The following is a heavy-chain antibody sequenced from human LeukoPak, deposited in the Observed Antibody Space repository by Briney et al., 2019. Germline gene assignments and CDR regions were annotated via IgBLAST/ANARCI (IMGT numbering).Heavy chain of an antibody. CDR1: GGSISSYS. CDR3: AREKKLERRPSIASWFDP. D-gene: IGHD1-1*01. Sequence: ETLSLTCTVSGGSISSYSWSWTRQPAGRGLEWIGRNYFSGGTNYNPSLKSRVTMSVDTSKNQLSLKLNSVTAADTAIYYCAREKKLERRPSIASWFDPWGQGTLVTISS. CDR2: NYFSGGT. J-gene: IGHJ5*02. V-gene: IGHV4-4*07.